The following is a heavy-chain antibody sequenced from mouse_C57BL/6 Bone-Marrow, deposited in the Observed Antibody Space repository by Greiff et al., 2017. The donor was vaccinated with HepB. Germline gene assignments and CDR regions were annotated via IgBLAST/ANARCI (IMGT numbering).Heavy chain of an antibody. CDR3: ARDSTYYFDY. V-gene: IGHV1-50*01. D-gene: IGHD2-5*01. CDR1: GYTFTSYW. J-gene: IGHJ2*01. CDR2: IDPSDSYT. Sequence: QVQLKQPGAELVKPGASVKLSCKASGYTFTSYWMQWVKQRPGQGLEWIGEIDPSDSYTNYNQKFKGKATLTVDTSSSTAYMQLSSLTSEDSAVFYCARDSTYYFDYWGQGTTLTVSS.